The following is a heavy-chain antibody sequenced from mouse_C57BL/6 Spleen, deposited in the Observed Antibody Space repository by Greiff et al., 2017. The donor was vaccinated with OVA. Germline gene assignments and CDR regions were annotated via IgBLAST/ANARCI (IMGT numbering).Heavy chain of an antibody. CDR1: GFNIKDDY. CDR3: TDYGSSSYYFDY. V-gene: IGHV14-4*01. J-gene: IGHJ2*01. D-gene: IGHD1-1*01. CDR2: IDPENGDT. Sequence: EVQLQQSGAELVRPGASVKLSCTASGFNIKDDYMHWVKQRPEQGLEWIGWIDPENGDTEYASKFQGKATITADTSSNTAYLQLSSLTSEDTAVYYCTDYGSSSYYFDYWGQGTTLTVSS.